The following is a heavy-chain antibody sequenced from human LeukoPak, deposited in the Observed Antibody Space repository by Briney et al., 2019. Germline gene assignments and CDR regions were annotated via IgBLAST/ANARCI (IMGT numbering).Heavy chain of an antibody. CDR1: GYTFTSYG. V-gene: IGHV1-18*01. Sequence: ASVKVSCKASGYTFTSYGISWVRQAPGQGLEWMGWISAYNGNTNYAQKLQGRVTMTTDTSTSTAYMELRSLRSDDTAVYYCARTPHTDHGDYASTDYWGQGTLVTVSS. J-gene: IGHJ4*02. CDR2: ISAYNGNT. CDR3: ARTPHTDHGDYASTDY. D-gene: IGHD4-17*01.